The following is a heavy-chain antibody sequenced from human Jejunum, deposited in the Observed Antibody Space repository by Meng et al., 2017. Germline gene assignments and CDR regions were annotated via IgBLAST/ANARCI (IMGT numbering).Heavy chain of an antibody. V-gene: IGHV3-23*04. D-gene: IGHD3-10*01. CDR2: ISLSGDST. CDR3: AKPYGSGDFDS. Sequence: VQLVQSGGGWAQPGGSLRLSCAASGFTFTDSGMSWVRQAPGKGLEWVSTISLSGDSTKYADSVKGRFTISRDNSKNTLYLQMNSLRAEDTAVYFCAKPYGSGDFDSWGQGTLVTVSS. J-gene: IGHJ4*02. CDR1: GFTFTDSG.